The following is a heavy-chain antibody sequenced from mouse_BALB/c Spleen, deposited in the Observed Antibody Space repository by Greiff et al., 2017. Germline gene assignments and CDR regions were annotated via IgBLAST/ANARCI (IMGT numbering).Heavy chain of an antibody. CDR1: GFSLTSYG. J-gene: IGHJ2*01. V-gene: IGHV2-5-1*01. Sequence: VKLVESGPSLVQPSQSLSITCTVSGFSLTSYGVHWVRQSPGKGLEWLGVIWRGGSTDYNAAFMSRLSITKDNSKSQVFFKMNSLQADDTAIYYCAKSALYGYFDYWGQGTTLTVSS. CDR2: IWRGGST. D-gene: IGHD1-1*01. CDR3: AKSALYGYFDY.